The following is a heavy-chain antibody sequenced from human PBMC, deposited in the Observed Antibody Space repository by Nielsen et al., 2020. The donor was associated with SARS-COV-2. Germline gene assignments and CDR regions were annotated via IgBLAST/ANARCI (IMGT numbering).Heavy chain of an antibody. D-gene: IGHD6-13*01. V-gene: IGHV3-9*01. CDR3: AKDISSSSWFGFQH. CDR1: GFTFDDYA. CDR2: ISWNSGSI. J-gene: IGHJ1*01. Sequence: GGSLRLPCAASGFTFDDYAMHWVRQAPGKGLGWVSGISWNSGSIGYADSVKGRFTISRDNAKNSLYLQMNSLRAEDTALYYCAKDISSSSWFGFQHWGQGTLVTVSS.